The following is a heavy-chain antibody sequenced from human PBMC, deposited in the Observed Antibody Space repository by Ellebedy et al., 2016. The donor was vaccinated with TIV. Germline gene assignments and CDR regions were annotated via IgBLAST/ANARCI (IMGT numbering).Heavy chain of an antibody. CDR3: ARPGASYSSSWYDFDC. D-gene: IGHD6-13*01. J-gene: IGHJ4*02. V-gene: IGHV3-21*01. CDR1: GFTFSSFT. Sequence: GESLKISCAASGFTFSSFTMNWVRQAPGKGLEWVSSISSSATYIHNADSVKGRFTISIDNAKNSLYLQMNSLRVEDTAVYYCARPGASYSSSWYDFDCWGQGTLVTVSS. CDR2: ISSSATYI.